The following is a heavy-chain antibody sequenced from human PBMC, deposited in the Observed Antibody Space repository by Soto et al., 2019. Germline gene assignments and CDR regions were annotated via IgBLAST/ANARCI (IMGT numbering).Heavy chain of an antibody. Sequence: VASVKVSCKASGYTFTSYGISWVRQAPGQGLEWMGWISAYNGNTNYAQKLQGRVTMTTDTSTSTAYMELRSLRSDDTAVYYCARVIYYDSSGYYWPESLDYWGQGPWSPSPQ. CDR2: ISAYNGNT. CDR1: GYTFTSYG. V-gene: IGHV1-18*04. D-gene: IGHD3-22*01. CDR3: ARVIYYDSSGYYWPESLDY. J-gene: IGHJ4*02.